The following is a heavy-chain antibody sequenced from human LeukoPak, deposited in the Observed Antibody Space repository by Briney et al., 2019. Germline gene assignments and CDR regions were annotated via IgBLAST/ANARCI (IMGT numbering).Heavy chain of an antibody. J-gene: IGHJ3*02. CDR1: GGSFSGYY. CDR2: INHSGST. Sequence: PSETLSLTCAVYGGSFSGYYWSWIRQPPGKGLEWIGEINHSGSTNYNPSLKSRVTISVDTSKNQFSLKLSSVTAADTAVYYCARDSHCSSTSCYIVAVAAGDAFDIWGQGTMVTVSS. V-gene: IGHV4-34*01. D-gene: IGHD2-2*02. CDR3: ARDSHCSSTSCYIVAVAAGDAFDI.